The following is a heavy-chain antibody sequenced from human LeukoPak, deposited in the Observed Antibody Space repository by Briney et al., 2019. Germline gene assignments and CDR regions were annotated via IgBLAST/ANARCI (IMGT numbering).Heavy chain of an antibody. Sequence: WGSLRLSCAASGFTFSSYWMNWARQAPGKGLEWVASINHNGNVNYYVDSVKGRFTISRDNAKNSLYLQMSNLRAEDTAVYFCARGGGLDVWGQGATVTVSS. D-gene: IGHD3-16*01. CDR3: ARGGGLDV. J-gene: IGHJ6*02. CDR1: GFTFSSYW. CDR2: INHNGNVN. V-gene: IGHV3-7*03.